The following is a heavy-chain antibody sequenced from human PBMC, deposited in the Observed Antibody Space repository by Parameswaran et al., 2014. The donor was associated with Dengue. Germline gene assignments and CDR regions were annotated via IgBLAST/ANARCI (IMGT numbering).Heavy chain of an antibody. CDR2: IYYSGST. V-gene: IGHV4-31*02. CDR3: ARAGVTIFGVVTNFDY. D-gene: IGHD3-3*01. J-gene: IGHJ4*02. Sequence: RWIRQPQEGLEWIGYIYYSGSTYYNPSLKSRVTISVDTSKNQFSLKLSSVTAADTAVYYCARAGVTIFGVVTNFDYWGPGEPWSPS.